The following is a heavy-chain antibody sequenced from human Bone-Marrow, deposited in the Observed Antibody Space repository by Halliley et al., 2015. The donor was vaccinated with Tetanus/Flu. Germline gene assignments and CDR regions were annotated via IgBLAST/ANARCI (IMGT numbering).Heavy chain of an antibody. D-gene: IGHD3-10*01. Sequence: RINGDGTSTTYTDYVRGPVIISRDNYRNMVYLQMNSLRVEDTAIYYCAKDYYGSGTYYTAGFDSWGQGLLVTVSA. J-gene: IGHJ4*02. CDR2: INGDGTST. V-gene: IGHV3-74*01. CDR3: AKDYYGSGTYYTAGFDS.